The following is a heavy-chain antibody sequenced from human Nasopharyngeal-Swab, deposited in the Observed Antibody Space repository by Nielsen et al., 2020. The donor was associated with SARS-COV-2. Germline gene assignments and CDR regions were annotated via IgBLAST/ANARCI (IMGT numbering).Heavy chain of an antibody. J-gene: IGHJ4*02. Sequence: GESLKISCAAPGFTFTSYAMTWVRQAPGKGLEWVSSISGGGASEDYADSVKGRFTISRDNAKNLLYLQMNSLRAKDTAVYYCASAHRAYGDSGYYPLDYWGKGTLVTVSS. CDR1: GFTFTSYA. V-gene: IGHV3-23*01. CDR2: ISGGGASE. D-gene: IGHD3-22*01. CDR3: ASAHRAYGDSGYYPLDY.